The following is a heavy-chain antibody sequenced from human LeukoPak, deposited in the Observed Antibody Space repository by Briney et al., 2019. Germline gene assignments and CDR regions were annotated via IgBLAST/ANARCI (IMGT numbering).Heavy chain of an antibody. CDR1: GYTFTSCD. CDR3: ARSLRFLEWLYRAPCFGY. D-gene: IGHD3-3*01. V-gene: IGHV1-8*03. J-gene: IGHJ4*02. Sequence: ASVKVSCKASGYTFTSCDINWVRQATGQGLEWMGWMNPNSGNTGYAQKFQGRVTITRNTSISTAYMELSSLRSEDTAVYYCARSLRFLEWLYRAPCFGYWGQGTLVTVSS. CDR2: MNPNSGNT.